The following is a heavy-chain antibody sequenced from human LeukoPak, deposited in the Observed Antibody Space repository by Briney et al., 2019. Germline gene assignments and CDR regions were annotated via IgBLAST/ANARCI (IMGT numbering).Heavy chain of an antibody. J-gene: IGHJ4*02. CDR2: ITGDGSST. CDR1: GFAFSTYW. D-gene: IGHD1-26*01. V-gene: IGHV3-74*01. Sequence: GGSLRLSCAASGFAFSTYWMHWVRQAPGKALVWVSRITGDGSSTTYADSVKGRFTISRDNAKNTLYLQMNSLRAEDTAVYYCAQVGGSYDYWGQGTLVTVSS. CDR3: AQVGGSYDY.